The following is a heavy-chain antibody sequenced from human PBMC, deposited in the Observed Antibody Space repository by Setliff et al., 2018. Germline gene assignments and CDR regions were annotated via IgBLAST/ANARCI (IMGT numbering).Heavy chain of an antibody. V-gene: IGHV4-39*07. D-gene: IGHD1-7*01. Sequence: SETLSLTCTVSGGSISSSSYYWGWIRQPPGKGLEWIGSIYYSGRTYYKPSLKSRVTISVDTSKNQFSLKLSSVTAADTAVYYCARDPYNWNYGDAFDIWGQGTMVTVSS. CDR2: IYYSGRT. CDR1: GGSISSSSYY. CDR3: ARDPYNWNYGDAFDI. J-gene: IGHJ3*02.